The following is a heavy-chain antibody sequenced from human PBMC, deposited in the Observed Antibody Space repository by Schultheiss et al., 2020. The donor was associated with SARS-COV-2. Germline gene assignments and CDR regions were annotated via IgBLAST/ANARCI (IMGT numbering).Heavy chain of an antibody. Sequence: GESLKISCAASGFTFSSYGMHWVRQAPGKGLEWVAVIWYDGSNKYYADSVKGRFTISRDNSKNTLYLQMNSLRAEDTAVYYCAKDLDTTWHAFDIWGQGTMVTVSS. J-gene: IGHJ3*02. CDR1: GFTFSSYG. CDR2: IWYDGSNK. V-gene: IGHV3-30*02. CDR3: AKDLDTTWHAFDI. D-gene: IGHD1-1*01.